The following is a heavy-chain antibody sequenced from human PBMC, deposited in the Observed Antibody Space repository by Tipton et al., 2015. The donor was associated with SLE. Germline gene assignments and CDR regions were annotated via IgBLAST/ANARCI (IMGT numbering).Heavy chain of an antibody. V-gene: IGHV4-34*01. J-gene: IGHJ3*02. CDR2: INHIGST. CDR3: ATATPTFINMIRGVMDAFDM. CDR1: GGSFSGYY. Sequence: TLSLTCAVYGGSFSGYYWSWIRQPPGKGLEWIGEINHIGSTNYNPSLKSRVTISVDTSKNQFSLKLSSVTAADTAVYYCATATPTFINMIRGVMDAFDMWGQGTMVTVSS. D-gene: IGHD3-10*01.